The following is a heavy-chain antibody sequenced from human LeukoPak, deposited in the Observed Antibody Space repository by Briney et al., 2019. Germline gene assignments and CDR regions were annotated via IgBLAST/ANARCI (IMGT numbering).Heavy chain of an antibody. J-gene: IGHJ4*02. V-gene: IGHV4-38-2*02. Sequence: PSETLSLTCTVSGYSISSGYYWGWIRQPPGKGLEWIGSIYHSGSTYYNPSLKSRVTISVDTSKNQFSLKLSSVTAADTAVYYCGRDQGGATTSRVDYWGQGTLVTVSS. CDR3: GRDQGGATTSRVDY. CDR1: GYSISSGYY. CDR2: IYHSGST. D-gene: IGHD1-26*01.